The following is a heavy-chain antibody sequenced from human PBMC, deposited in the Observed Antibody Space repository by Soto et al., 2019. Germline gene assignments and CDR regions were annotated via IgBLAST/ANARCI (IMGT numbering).Heavy chain of an antibody. Sequence: QVQLQESGPGLVKPSQTLSLTCTVSGGSISSGGYYWSWIRQHPGKGLEWIGYIYYSGSTYYNPSLKSRVTISVEPSKNQFSLKLSSVTAADTAVYYCARGRLVVGATLFDYWGQGTLVTVSS. CDR2: IYYSGST. CDR1: GGSISSGGYY. J-gene: IGHJ4*02. D-gene: IGHD1-26*01. CDR3: ARGRLVVGATLFDY. V-gene: IGHV4-31*03.